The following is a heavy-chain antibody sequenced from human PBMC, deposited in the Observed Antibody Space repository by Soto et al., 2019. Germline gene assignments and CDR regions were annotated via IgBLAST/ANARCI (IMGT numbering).Heavy chain of an antibody. V-gene: IGHV3-30*18. CDR1: GFTFSSYG. J-gene: IGHJ3*02. D-gene: IGHD5-18*01. CDR3: AKQGLGYSDDI. CDR2: ISYDGSNK. Sequence: QVQLVESGGGVVQPGRSLRLSCAASGFTFSSYGMHWVRQAPGKGLEWVAVISYDGSNKYYADSVKGRFTISRDNSKNTLYLQMNSLRAEDTAVYYCAKQGLGYSDDIWGQGTMVTVSS.